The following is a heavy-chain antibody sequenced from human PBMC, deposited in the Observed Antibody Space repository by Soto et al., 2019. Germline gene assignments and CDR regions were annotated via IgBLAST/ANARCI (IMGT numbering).Heavy chain of an antibody. CDR1: DDSINSDKYY. CDR3: ARLEGLATRSYYFDF. J-gene: IGHJ4*02. CDR2: IYYRGNA. D-gene: IGHD3-9*01. Sequence: SETLSLTCSVSDDSINSDKYYWGWIRQPPGKGLEWIGSIYYRGNAYYNPSLQTRVTISLDKSKSQFSLKLNSVTAADSAVYFCARLEGLATRSYYFDFWGPGAMVTVSS. V-gene: IGHV4-39*01.